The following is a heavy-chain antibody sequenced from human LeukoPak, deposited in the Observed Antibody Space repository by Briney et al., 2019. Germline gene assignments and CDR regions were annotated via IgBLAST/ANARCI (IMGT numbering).Heavy chain of an antibody. CDR2: IYPGDSNS. J-gene: IGHJ4*02. Sequence: GESLKISCKASGYSFTNYWIGWVRQMPGKGLEWMGIIYPGDSNSRHNPSFQGQVTISSDKSISTAYLQWSSLKASDTAMYYCVRKDWDSSGIYYFDYWGQGTLVTVSS. CDR3: VRKDWDSSGIYYFDY. CDR1: GYSFTNYW. V-gene: IGHV5-51*01. D-gene: IGHD3-22*01.